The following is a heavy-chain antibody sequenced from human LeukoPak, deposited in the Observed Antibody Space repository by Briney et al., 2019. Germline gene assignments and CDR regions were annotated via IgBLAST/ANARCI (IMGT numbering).Heavy chain of an antibody. CDR1: GLTFSSYW. J-gene: IGHJ3*01. CDR3: AKPRDIDSWAFDV. Sequence: GGSLRLSCAASGLTFSSYWMHWVRQAPGKGLEWVAAISYDGRNKYYADSVKGRFTISRDNSKNTLNLQMNSLRTEDTAVFYCAKPRDIDSWAFDVWGQGTMVTVSS. V-gene: IGHV3-30*18. D-gene: IGHD2-15*01. CDR2: ISYDGRNK.